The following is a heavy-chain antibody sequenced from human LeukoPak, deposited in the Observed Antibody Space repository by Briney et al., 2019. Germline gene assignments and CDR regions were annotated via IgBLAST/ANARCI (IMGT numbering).Heavy chain of an antibody. Sequence: SETLSLTCTVSGGSISSGGYYWSWIRQHPGKGLEWIGYIYYSGSTYYNPSLKSRVTISVDTSKNQFSLKLSSVTAADTAVYYCARVKGDYPVFDYWGQGTLVTVSS. V-gene: IGHV4-31*03. D-gene: IGHD4-17*01. CDR3: ARVKGDYPVFDY. CDR2: IYYSGST. CDR1: GGSISSGGYY. J-gene: IGHJ4*02.